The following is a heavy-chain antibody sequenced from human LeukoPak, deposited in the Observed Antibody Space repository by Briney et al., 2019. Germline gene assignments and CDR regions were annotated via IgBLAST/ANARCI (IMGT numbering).Heavy chain of an antibody. Sequence: SETLSLTCAVYGGSFSGYYWSWIRQPPGKGLEWIGEINHSGSTYNNPSLQSRVTISVDTSKNHFSLKLSSVTAADTAIYYCARSGLTGMRQYARKNDYYYGMEFWGQGATVIVSS. CDR3: ARSGLTGMRQYARKNDYYYGMEF. J-gene: IGHJ6*02. D-gene: IGHD1-1*01. CDR2: INHSGST. V-gene: IGHV4-34*01. CDR1: GGSFSGYY.